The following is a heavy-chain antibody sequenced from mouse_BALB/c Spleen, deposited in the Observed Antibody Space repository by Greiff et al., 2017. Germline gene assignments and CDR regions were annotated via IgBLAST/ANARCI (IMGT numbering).Heavy chain of an antibody. D-gene: IGHD1-1*01. Sequence: EVQLVESGGGLVKPGGSLKLSCAASGFAFSSYDMSWVRQTPEKRLEWVAYISSGGGSTYYPDTVKGRFTISRDNAKNTLYLQMSSLKSEDTAMYYCARHLTTVVGCFDYWGQGTTLTVSS. CDR1: GFAFSSYD. J-gene: IGHJ2*01. CDR3: ARHLTTVVGCFDY. CDR2: ISSGGGST. V-gene: IGHV5-12-1*01.